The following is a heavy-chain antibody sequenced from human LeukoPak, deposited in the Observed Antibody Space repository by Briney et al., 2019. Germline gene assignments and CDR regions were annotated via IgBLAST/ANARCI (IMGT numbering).Heavy chain of an antibody. J-gene: IGHJ4*02. D-gene: IGHD3-16*01. CDR1: GFTFSSYG. CDR2: ISYDGSNK. CDR3: AREGGTSPFDY. Sequence: GGSLRLSCAASGFTFSSYGMHWVRQAPGKGLEWVAVISYDGSNKYYVDSVKGRFTISRDNAKNSLYLQMNSLRAEDAAVYYCAREGGTSPFDYWGQGTLVTVSS. V-gene: IGHV3-30*03.